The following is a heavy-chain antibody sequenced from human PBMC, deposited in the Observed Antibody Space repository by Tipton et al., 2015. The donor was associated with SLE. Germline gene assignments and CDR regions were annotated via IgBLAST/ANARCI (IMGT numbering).Heavy chain of an antibody. CDR2: LSTSSNYI. Sequence: SLRLSCEASGLSFSPYYMHWVRPAPGQGLEWVSSLSTSSNYIHYAESVRGRFTVSRDNARKSVYLQMYSLRADDTACDYCARGGGVDVWGKGTTVTVSS. D-gene: IGHD3-16*01. CDR3: ARGGGVDV. J-gene: IGHJ6*04. CDR1: GLSFSPYY. V-gene: IGHV3-21*01.